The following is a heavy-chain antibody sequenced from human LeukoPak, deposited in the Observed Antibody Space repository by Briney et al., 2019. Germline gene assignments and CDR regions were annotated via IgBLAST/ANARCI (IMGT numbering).Heavy chain of an antibody. CDR2: IYYSGST. V-gene: IGHV4-39*01. Sequence: PSETLSLTCTVSGGSISSGSYYWAWIRQPPGKGLEWIASIYYSGSTYYNPSLKSRVTISVDTSKNQFSLKLSSVTAADTAVYYCARGVVTMVRGEDYWGQGTLVTVSS. CDR1: GGSISSGSYY. J-gene: IGHJ4*02. D-gene: IGHD3-10*01. CDR3: ARGVVTMVRGEDY.